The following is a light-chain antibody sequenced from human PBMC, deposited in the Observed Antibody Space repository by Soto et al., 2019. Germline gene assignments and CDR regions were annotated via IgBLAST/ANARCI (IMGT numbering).Light chain of an antibody. CDR2: GAP. J-gene: IGKJ2*01. CDR3: QQYNDWPLYT. CDR1: QSVNSN. V-gene: IGKV3-15*01. Sequence: IVMTQSPTIVSVSSGERATLSCRASQSVNSNLAWYQQKPGQAPRLLISGAPTRAPGIAARFSGSGSGTNFTLSISGLQSADFAVYYCQQYNDWPLYTFGQGTKLEIK.